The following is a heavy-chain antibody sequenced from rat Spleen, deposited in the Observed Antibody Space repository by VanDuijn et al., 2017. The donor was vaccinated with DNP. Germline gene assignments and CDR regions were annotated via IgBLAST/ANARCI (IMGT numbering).Heavy chain of an antibody. CDR3: ARRRLPYWYFDF. J-gene: IGHJ1*01. V-gene: IGHV1-43*01. D-gene: IGHD1-4*01. CDR2: INTGSGGT. Sequence: QVQLQQSGAELAKPDSSVKISCRASGYTFTSYYITWIKQTTGQGLEYIGYINTGSGGTHYNERFKGKATLTVDKSSSTAFMQLSGLTPDDSAVYYCARRRLPYWYFDFWGPGTMVTVSS. CDR1: GYTFTSYY.